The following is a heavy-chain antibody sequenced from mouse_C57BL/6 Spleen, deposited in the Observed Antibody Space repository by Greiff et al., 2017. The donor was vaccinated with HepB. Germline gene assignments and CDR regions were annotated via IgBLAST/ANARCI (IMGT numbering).Heavy chain of an antibody. CDR1: GYTFTSYW. V-gene: IGHV1-50*01. Sequence: VQLQQPGAELVKPGASVKLSCKASGYTFTSYWMQWVKQRPGQGLEWIGEIDPSDSYTNYNQKFKGKATLTVDTSSSTAYMQLSSLTSEDSAVYYCARAYSRAMDYWGQGTSVTVSS. CDR2: IDPSDSYT. D-gene: IGHD2-5*01. J-gene: IGHJ4*01. CDR3: ARAYSRAMDY.